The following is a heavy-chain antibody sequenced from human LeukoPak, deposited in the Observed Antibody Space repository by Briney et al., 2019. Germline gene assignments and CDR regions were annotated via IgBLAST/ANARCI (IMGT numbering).Heavy chain of an antibody. D-gene: IGHD1-26*01. CDR2: IYYSGST. V-gene: IGHV4-59*01. CDR3: ARYIVSYPHDAFDI. CDR1: GESISGFY. J-gene: IGHJ3*02. Sequence: SETLSLTCTVSGESISGFYWTWIRQPPGKGLEWIGYIYYSGSTNYNPSLKSRVTISVDTSKKQFSLKLSSVTAADTAFYYCARYIVSYPHDAFDIWGQGTMVTVSS.